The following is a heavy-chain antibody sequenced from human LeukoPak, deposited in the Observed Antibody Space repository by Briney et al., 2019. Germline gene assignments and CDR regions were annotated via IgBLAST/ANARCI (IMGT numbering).Heavy chain of an antibody. CDR1: GFTFSSFW. CDR3: ARSGGSNQPYDY. D-gene: IGHD1-26*01. Sequence: GGSLRLSCAASGFTFSSFWMIWVRQAPGKGLEWVANIKEDGSVKNYVDSVKGRFTISRDNAKNTLYLQMNSLRAEDTAVYFCARSGGSNQPYDYWGQGILVTVSS. J-gene: IGHJ4*02. V-gene: IGHV3-7*01. CDR2: IKEDGSVK.